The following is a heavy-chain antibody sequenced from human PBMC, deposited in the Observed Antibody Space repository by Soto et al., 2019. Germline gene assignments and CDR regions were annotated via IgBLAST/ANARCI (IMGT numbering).Heavy chain of an antibody. Sequence: SVKVSCKASGGTFSSYAISWVRQAPGQGLEWMGGIIPIFGTANYAQKFQGRVTITADESTSTAHMELSSLRSEDTAVYYCAMSVDVWPLDYWGQGTLVTVSS. V-gene: IGHV1-69*13. CDR2: IIPIFGTA. CDR1: GGTFSSYA. J-gene: IGHJ4*02. CDR3: AMSVDVWPLDY. D-gene: IGHD3-9*01.